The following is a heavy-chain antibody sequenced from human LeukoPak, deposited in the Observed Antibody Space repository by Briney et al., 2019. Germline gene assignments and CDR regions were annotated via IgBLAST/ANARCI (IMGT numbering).Heavy chain of an antibody. CDR1: GGSISSGGYY. V-gene: IGHV4-31*03. CDR2: IYYSGST. D-gene: IGHD2-15*01. Sequence: PSETLSLTCTVSGGSISSGGYYWSWIRQHPGKGLEWIGYIYYSGSTNYSPSLKSRVTISVDTSKNQFSLKLNSVTAADTAVYYCARAHVVAAIYYFDYWGQGTLLTVSS. CDR3: ARAHVVAAIYYFDY. J-gene: IGHJ4*02.